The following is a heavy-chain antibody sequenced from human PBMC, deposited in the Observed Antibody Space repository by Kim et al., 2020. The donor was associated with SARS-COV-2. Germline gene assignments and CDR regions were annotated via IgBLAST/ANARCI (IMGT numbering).Heavy chain of an antibody. V-gene: IGHV3-64D*09. Sequence: GGSLRLSCSASGFTFSSYAMHWVRQAPGKGLEYVSAISSNGGSTYYADSVKGRFTISRDNSKNTLYLQMSSLRAEDTAVYYCVKLNVSSGWYWNYYGMDVWGQGTTVTVSS. CDR2: ISSNGGST. CDR1: GFTFSSYA. CDR3: VKLNVSSGWYWNYYGMDV. J-gene: IGHJ6*02. D-gene: IGHD6-19*01.